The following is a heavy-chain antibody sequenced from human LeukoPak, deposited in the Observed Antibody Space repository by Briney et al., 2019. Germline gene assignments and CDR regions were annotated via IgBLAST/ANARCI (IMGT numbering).Heavy chain of an antibody. CDR3: ARLAVGRDGYNNLDY. Sequence: PGGSLRLSCAASGFTFSDSFMNWIRQAPGKGLEWLSYISHSGSNLDYAESVRGRFTISRDNANHSLYLQINSLRAEDTAVYYCARLAVGRDGYNNLDYWGQGTLVTVSS. V-gene: IGHV3-11*01. D-gene: IGHD5-24*01. CDR1: GFTFSDSF. J-gene: IGHJ4*02. CDR2: ISHSGSNL.